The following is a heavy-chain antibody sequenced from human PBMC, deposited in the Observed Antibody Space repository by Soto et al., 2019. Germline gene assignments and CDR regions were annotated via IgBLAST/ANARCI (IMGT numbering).Heavy chain of an antibody. V-gene: IGHV3-30-3*01. D-gene: IGHD4-17*01. CDR1: GFTFSSYA. CDR2: ISYDGSNK. Sequence: QVPLVESGGGVVQPGRSLRLSCAASGFTFSSYAMHWVRQAPGKGLEWVAVISYDGSNKYYADSVKGRFTISRDNSNNALHLRMNSLRAEDTAVYYCASSYGDYVLLYWYFDLWGRGTLVTVSS. CDR3: ASSYGDYVLLYWYFDL. J-gene: IGHJ2*01.